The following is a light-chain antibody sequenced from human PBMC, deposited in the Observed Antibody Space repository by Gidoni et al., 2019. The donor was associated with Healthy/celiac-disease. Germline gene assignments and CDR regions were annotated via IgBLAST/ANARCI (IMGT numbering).Light chain of an antibody. V-gene: IGKV3-15*01. CDR3: RQYNNWPRT. CDR1: KSVSSN. CDR2: GAS. J-gene: IGKJ1*01. Sequence: EIVMTQSPATLSLSPGERATLSCRASKSVSSNLAWYQQKPGEAPRLLIDGASTRATASTARCSGSGSGAEFTLTISSLQSEDFSVYYCRQYNNWPRTFGQGTKVEIK.